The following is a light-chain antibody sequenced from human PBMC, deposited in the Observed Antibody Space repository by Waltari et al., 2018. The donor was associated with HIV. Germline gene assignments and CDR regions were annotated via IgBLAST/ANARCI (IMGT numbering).Light chain of an antibody. V-gene: IGLV1-44*01. J-gene: IGLJ2*01. CDR1: RSNIGSNP. CDR3: AAWDDSLNGL. CDR2: DNN. Sequence: GQRVPISCSGRRSNIGSNPVSWYQQLPGTAPKLLISDNNQRPSGVPDRFSGSKSGTSASLAISGLQSEDEGDYFCAAWDDSLNGLFGGGTKLTV.